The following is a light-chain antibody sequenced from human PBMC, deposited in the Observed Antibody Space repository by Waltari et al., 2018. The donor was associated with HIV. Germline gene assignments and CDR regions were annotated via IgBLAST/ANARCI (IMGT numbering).Light chain of an antibody. J-gene: IGKJ1*01. CDR3: PQSYTYPWT. CDR2: GAS. CDR1: QTITTY. Sequence: DIQMTQSPSSLSASVGDRVTITCRASQTITTYLSWYQQKAGTAPKLLIYGASNLQSGVPSRFSASGSGTDFTLTISNLQPEDFASYYCPQSYTYPWTFGQGTKVDIK. V-gene: IGKV1-39*01.